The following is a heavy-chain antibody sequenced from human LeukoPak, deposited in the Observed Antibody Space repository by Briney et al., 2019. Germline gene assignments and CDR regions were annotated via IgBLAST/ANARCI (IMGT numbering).Heavy chain of an antibody. V-gene: IGHV1-8*01. CDR3: ARVHYDSSGYDAFDI. D-gene: IGHD3-22*01. CDR1: GYTFTSYD. Sequence: ASVKVSCKASGYTFTSYDINWVRRATGQGLEWMGWMNPNIGNTGYAQKFQGRVTMTRNTSISTAYMELSSLRSEDTAVYYCARVHYDSSGYDAFDIWGQGTMVTVSS. CDR2: MNPNIGNT. J-gene: IGHJ3*02.